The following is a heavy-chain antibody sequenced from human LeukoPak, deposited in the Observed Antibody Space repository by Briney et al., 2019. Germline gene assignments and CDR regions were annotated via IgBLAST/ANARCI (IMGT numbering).Heavy chain of an antibody. J-gene: IGHJ3*02. CDR1: GFPVSSNY. CDR2: IYSGGST. V-gene: IGHV3-53*01. D-gene: IGHD3-22*01. Sequence: GGSLRLSCAASGFPVSSNYMSWVRQAPGKGLEWVSVIYSGGSTYYADSVKGLFTISRDNSKNTLYLQMNSLRAEDTAVYYCARDGGYLDAFDIWGQGTMVTVSS. CDR3: ARDGGYLDAFDI.